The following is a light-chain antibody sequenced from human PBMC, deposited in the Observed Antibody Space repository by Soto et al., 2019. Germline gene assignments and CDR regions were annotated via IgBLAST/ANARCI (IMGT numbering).Light chain of an antibody. Sequence: EIVMTQSPGTLSVSPGERATLSGRASQSVSSYLAWYQQKPGQAPRLLIYDASNRATGIPARFSGSGSGTDFTLTISSLEPEDFAVYYCQHYGYSLWTFGQGTKVDIK. CDR1: QSVSSY. V-gene: IGKV3-11*01. J-gene: IGKJ1*01. CDR3: QHYGYSLWT. CDR2: DAS.